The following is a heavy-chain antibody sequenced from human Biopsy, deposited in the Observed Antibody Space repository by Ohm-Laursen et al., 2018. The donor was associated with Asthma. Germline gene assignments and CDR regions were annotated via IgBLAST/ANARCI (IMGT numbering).Heavy chain of an antibody. CDR1: GFTFSSFG. Sequence: SLRLSCTASGFTFSSFGMHWVRQAPGKGLEWVACISYDGSNKYYADSVKGRSTISRDNSKNTLYLQMNSLRAEDTAVYYCARTFHFWSPYHAEHYQLWGQGTLVTVSS. J-gene: IGHJ1*01. CDR2: ISYDGSNK. D-gene: IGHD3-3*02. CDR3: ARTFHFWSPYHAEHYQL. V-gene: IGHV3-30*03.